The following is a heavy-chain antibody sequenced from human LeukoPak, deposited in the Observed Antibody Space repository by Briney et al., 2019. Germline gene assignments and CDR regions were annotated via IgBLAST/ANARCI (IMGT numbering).Heavy chain of an antibody. CDR3: ARARISKLRYCDWLLSRLYYFDY. D-gene: IGHD3-9*01. CDR2: MNPKSGNT. V-gene: IGHV1-8*01. Sequence: ASVRVSCKASGYTFTSYDINWGRHAPGQGLEWMGWMNPKSGNTGYAQKFQGRVTMTRNTSISTAYMELSSLRSEDTAVYYCARARISKLRYCDWLLSRLYYFDYWGQGTLVTVSS. CDR1: GYTFTSYD. J-gene: IGHJ4*02.